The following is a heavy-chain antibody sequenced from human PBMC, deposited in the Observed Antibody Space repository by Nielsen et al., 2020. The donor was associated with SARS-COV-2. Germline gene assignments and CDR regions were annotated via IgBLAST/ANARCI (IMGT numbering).Heavy chain of an antibody. CDR3: ARVRIPYYGMYV. V-gene: IGHV1-8*02. J-gene: IGHJ6*02. CDR2: MNPNSGNK. D-gene: IGHD1-14*01. Sequence: ASVKVSCKASGYTFTSYGISWVRQAPGQGLEWMGWMNPNSGNKGYAQKFQGRVTMTRNTSIRTAYMELSSLRSEYTAVYYCARVRIPYYGMYVWGQGTTVTVSS. CDR1: GYTFTSYG.